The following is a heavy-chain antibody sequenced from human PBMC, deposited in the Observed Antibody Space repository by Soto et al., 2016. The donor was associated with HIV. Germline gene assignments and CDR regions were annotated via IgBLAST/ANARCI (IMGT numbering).Heavy chain of an antibody. CDR2: ISGSGGST. Sequence: EVQLLESGGGLVQPGGSLRLSCAASGFTFSSYAMSWVRQAPGKGLEWVSAISGSGGSTYYADSVKGRFTISRDNSKNTLYLQMNSLRAEDTAVYYCAKDLSPLDRIVGATKRSEYFXTGARAPWSPSPQ. V-gene: IGHV3-23*01. D-gene: IGHD1-26*01. CDR3: AKDLSPLDRIVGATKRSEYFXT. CDR1: GFTFSSYA. J-gene: IGHJ1*01.